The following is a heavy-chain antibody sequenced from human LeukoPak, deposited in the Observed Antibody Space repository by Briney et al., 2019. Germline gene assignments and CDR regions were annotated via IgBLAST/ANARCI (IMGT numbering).Heavy chain of an antibody. CDR2: IIPILGIA. J-gene: IGHJ4*02. V-gene: IGHV1-69*04. CDR3: ARDLDRSGKFDY. Sequence: SVKVSCTASGGTFSSYAISWVRQAPGQGLEWMGRIIPILGIANYAQKFQGRVTITADKSTSTAYMELSSLRSEDTAVYYCARDLDRSGKFDYWGQGTLVTVSS. CDR1: GGTFSSYA. D-gene: IGHD1-26*01.